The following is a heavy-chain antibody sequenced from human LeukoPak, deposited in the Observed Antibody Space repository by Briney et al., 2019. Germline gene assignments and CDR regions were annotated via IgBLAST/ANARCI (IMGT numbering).Heavy chain of an antibody. Sequence: GRSLRLSCAASGFTFDDYAMHWVRQAPGKGLEWVSGISWNSGSIGYADSVKGRFTISRDNAKNSLYLQMNSLRAEDTALYYCAKGCLARIDSSNYYCYGMDVWGQGTTVTVSS. CDR3: AKGCLARIDSSNYYCYGMDV. D-gene: IGHD3-9*01. J-gene: IGHJ6*02. CDR2: ISWNSGSI. V-gene: IGHV3-9*01. CDR1: GFTFDDYA.